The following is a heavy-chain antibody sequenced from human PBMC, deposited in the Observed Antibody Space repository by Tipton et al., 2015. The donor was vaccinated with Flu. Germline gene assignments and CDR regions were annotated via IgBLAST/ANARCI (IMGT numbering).Heavy chain of an antibody. CDR2: IYYSGST. J-gene: IGHJ4*02. V-gene: IGHV4-39*07. Sequence: TLSLTCTVSGGSISSSSYYWGWIRQPPGKGLEWIGSIYYSGSTYYNPSLKSRVTISVDTSKNQFSLKLSSVTAADTAVYYCATVAGPGDSTPRDGYWGQGTLVTVSS. CDR3: ATVAGPGDSTPRDGY. CDR1: GGSISSSSYY. D-gene: IGHD5-24*01.